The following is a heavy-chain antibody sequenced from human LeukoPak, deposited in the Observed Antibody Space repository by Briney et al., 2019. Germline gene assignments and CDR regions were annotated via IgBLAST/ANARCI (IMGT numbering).Heavy chain of an antibody. J-gene: IGHJ4*02. D-gene: IGHD1-26*01. V-gene: IGHV3-74*01. Sequence: GGSLRLSCTASGFTFGSYLMHWVRQAPRKGLVWVSRISSDGSDTTYADSVKGRFTIYRDSAKNTLYLQMNSLRVDDTAVYYCARKQVGADFDYWGQGILVTVSS. CDR2: ISSDGSDT. CDR3: ARKQVGADFDY. CDR1: GFTFGSYL.